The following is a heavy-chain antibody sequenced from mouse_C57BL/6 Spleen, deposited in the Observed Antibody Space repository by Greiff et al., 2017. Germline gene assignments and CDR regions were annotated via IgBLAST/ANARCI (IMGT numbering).Heavy chain of an antibody. CDR3: ARGNYYGSSYKNYFDY. D-gene: IGHD1-1*01. Sequence: VQLQQPGAELVKPGASVKMSCKASGYTFTSYWITWVKQRPGQGLEWIGDIYPGSGSTNYNEKFKSKATLTVDPSSSTAYMQLSSLTSEDSAVYYCARGNYYGSSYKNYFDYWGQGTTLTVSS. J-gene: IGHJ2*01. CDR1: GYTFTSYW. CDR2: IYPGSGST. V-gene: IGHV1-55*01.